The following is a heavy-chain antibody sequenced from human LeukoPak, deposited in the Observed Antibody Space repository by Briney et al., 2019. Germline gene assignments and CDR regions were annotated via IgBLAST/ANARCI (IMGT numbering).Heavy chain of an antibody. V-gene: IGHV3-64*01. CDR2: IRSDGTST. CDR3: ARRGSGWEFDL. CDR1: GFTFSSHS. J-gene: IGHJ4*02. D-gene: IGHD6-19*01. Sequence: GGSLRLFCAASGFTFSSHSMPWVRQAPGKGLEYVSGIRSDGTSTYYAKSVKDRFTISRDNSKNTLELQMGSLRAEDMAVYYCARRGSGWEFDLWGQGTLVTVSS.